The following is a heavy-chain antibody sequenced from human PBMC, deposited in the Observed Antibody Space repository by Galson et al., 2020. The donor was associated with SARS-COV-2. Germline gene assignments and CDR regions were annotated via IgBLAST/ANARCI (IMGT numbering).Heavy chain of an antibody. V-gene: IGHV3-30*18. J-gene: IGHJ4*02. D-gene: IGHD3-9*01. Sequence: GESLKISCAASGFTFSSYGMHWVRQAPGKGLEWVAVISYDGSNKYYADSVKGRFTISRDNSKNTLYLQMNSLRAEDTAVYYCAKVEGHDFLTPFDYWGQGTLVIVSS. CDR3: AKVEGHDFLTPFDY. CDR2: ISYDGSNK. CDR1: GFTFSSYG.